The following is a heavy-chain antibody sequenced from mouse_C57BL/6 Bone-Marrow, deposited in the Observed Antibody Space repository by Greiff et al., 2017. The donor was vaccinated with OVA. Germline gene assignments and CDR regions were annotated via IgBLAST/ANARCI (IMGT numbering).Heavy chain of an antibody. J-gene: IGHJ4*01. CDR2: ISSGGSYT. V-gene: IGHV5-6*02. CDR3: ARRGWLSRGYYAMDY. CDR1: GFTFSSYG. D-gene: IGHD2-3*01. Sequence: EVKLMESGGDLVKPGGSLKLSCAASGFTFSSYGMSWVRQTPDKRLEWVATISSGGSYTYYPDSVKGRFTLSRDNAKNTLYLQMSSLKSEDTDLYYCARRGWLSRGYYAMDYWGQGTSVTVSS.